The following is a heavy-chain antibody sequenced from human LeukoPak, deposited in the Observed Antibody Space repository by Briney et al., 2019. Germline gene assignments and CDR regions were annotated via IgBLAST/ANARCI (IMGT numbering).Heavy chain of an antibody. V-gene: IGHV1-69*05. CDR2: IIPIFGTA. Sequence: SVKVSCKASGGTFSSYAISWVRQAPGQGLEWMGGIIPIFGTANYAHKFHGRVTITTDESRRTAYLELGSLRYEDTAVYYCARALGGEYYYDSSGYSPGVFDYWGQGTLVTVSS. CDR3: ARALGGEYYYDSSGYSPGVFDY. J-gene: IGHJ4*02. CDR1: GGTFSSYA. D-gene: IGHD3-22*01.